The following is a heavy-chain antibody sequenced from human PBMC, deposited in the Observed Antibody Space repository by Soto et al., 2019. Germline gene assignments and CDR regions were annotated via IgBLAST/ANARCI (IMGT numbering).Heavy chain of an antibody. CDR1: GGSISSYY. CDR2: VSSTGST. CDR3: ARGVPAAGTDWFDP. V-gene: IGHV4-4*07. J-gene: IGHJ5*02. D-gene: IGHD6-13*01. Sequence: SETLSLTCTVSGGSISSYYWNWIRQPADKRLEWIGRVSSTGSTYYNPSLKSRVTISVDTSKNQVSLNLTSVTAADSAKYYCARGVPAAGTDWFDPWGQGTLVTVSS.